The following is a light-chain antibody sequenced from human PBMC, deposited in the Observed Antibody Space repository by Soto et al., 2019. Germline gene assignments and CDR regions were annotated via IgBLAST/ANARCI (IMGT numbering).Light chain of an antibody. CDR2: WAT. V-gene: IGKV4-1*01. CDR1: HNVLSSGDNQNY. Sequence: IVLTQSPDSLAVSLGERAPISCKSSHNVLSSGDNQNYLAWYQQKPGQPPKLLIYWATNRETGVPGRFRGSGSGTDFTLTISSLQAEDVAVYYCHQYYYSSQTFGQGTKVDI. CDR3: HQYYYSSQT. J-gene: IGKJ1*01.